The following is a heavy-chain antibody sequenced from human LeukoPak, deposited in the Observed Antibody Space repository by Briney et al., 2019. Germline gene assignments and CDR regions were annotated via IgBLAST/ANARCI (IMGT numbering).Heavy chain of an antibody. D-gene: IGHD3-10*01. CDR1: GFTFSAYW. J-gene: IGHJ6*04. CDR3: ARGRSFGSGTSPYGMDV. CDR2: ISGNGGST. Sequence: AGGSLRLSCAASGFTFSAYWMHWVRQGPGKGLVWVEHISGNGGSTSYADSVKGRFTISRDNAKDTLFLQMNSLRAEDTAVYYCARGRSFGSGTSPYGMDVWGKGTTVTVSS. V-gene: IGHV3-74*01.